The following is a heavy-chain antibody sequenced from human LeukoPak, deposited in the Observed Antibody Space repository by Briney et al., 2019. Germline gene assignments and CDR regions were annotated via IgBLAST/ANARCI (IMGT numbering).Heavy chain of an antibody. J-gene: IGHJ5*02. CDR3: AKDVDIVVVPAAMSNWFDP. CDR2: ISWNSGST. CDR1: GFTFDDYA. Sequence: GGSLRLSCAASGFTFDDYAMHWVRQAPGKGLEWVSGISWNSGSTYYADSVKGRFTISRDNSKNTLYLQMNSLRAEDTAVYYCAKDVDIVVVPAAMSNWFDPWGQGTLVTVSS. V-gene: IGHV3-23*01. D-gene: IGHD2-2*01.